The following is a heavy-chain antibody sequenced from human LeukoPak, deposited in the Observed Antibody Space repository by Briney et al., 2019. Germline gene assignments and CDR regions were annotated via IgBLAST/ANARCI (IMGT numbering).Heavy chain of an antibody. CDR2: IYNSGST. J-gene: IGHJ3*02. D-gene: IGHD3-9*01. V-gene: IGHV4-59*01. CDR1: GDSISTYF. CDR3: ARGFDGPNAFDI. Sequence: SETLSLTCTVSGDSISTYFWSWIRQSPGKGLQWIGYIYNSGSTNYNPSLKSRVTISVDTSKNQFSLKLSSVTAADTAVYYCARGFDGPNAFDIWGQGTMVTVSS.